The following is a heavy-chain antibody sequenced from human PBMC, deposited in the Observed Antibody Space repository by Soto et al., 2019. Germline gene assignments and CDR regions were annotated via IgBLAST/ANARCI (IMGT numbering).Heavy chain of an antibody. CDR3: ARDAGRGLFDTDW. Sequence: QVQLVESGGGVVQPGGSLRLSGATSGFTFSSYGIHWVRQAPGKGLEWVAVIWYDGSKKYYADSVKGRFTISRDSSENTVYLQMSSLRAEDTAVYYCARDAGRGLFDTDWWGQGTLVTVSS. J-gene: IGHJ4*02. CDR2: IWYDGSKK. CDR1: GFTFSSYG. V-gene: IGHV3-33*01. D-gene: IGHD3-10*02.